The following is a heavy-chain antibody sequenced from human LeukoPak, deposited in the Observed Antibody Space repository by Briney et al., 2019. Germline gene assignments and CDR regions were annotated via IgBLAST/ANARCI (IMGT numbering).Heavy chain of an antibody. Sequence: GASVMVSCKASGYSFSAYYIHWVRQAPGQGLEWMGWINPTSGDTNYAQKFQDRVTLTRDTSISTAYMELTNLRSDDTVVYFCARPNGDFYNWFDTGGQGTLVTVSS. V-gene: IGHV1-2*01. D-gene: IGHD2-21*02. J-gene: IGHJ5*02. CDR2: INPTSGDT. CDR3: ARPNGDFYNWFDT. CDR1: GYSFSAYY.